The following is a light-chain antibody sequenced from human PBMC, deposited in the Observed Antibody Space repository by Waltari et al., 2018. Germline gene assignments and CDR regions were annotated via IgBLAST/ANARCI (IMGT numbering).Light chain of an antibody. Sequence: QSALTQPRSVSGSPGQSVTISCTGTSSDIGDSNYVSWYQHYPDKAPKLIIYNINKRPSGVPDRFSGSKSGNTASLTISGLQAEDEADYYCCSYVGSNIYWVFGGGTKLTVL. CDR2: NIN. CDR3: CSYVGSNIYWV. CDR1: SSDIGDSNY. V-gene: IGLV2-11*01. J-gene: IGLJ3*02.